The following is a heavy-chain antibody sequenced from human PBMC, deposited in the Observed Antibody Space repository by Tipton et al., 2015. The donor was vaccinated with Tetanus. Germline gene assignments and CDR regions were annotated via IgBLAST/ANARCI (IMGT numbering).Heavy chain of an antibody. CDR2: ISSTSSYI. J-gene: IGHJ5*02. Sequence: GSLRLSCVVSGFTFSNYGMNWVRQAPGKGLEWVSSISSTSSYIYYAGSVKGRFTVSRDNAKSSLYLQMNSLRAEDTAVYYCARNLRDDYVSIDWFGPWGQGTLVTVSS. CDR3: ARNLRDDYVSIDWFGP. V-gene: IGHV3-21*06. D-gene: IGHD5-24*01. CDR1: GFTFSNYG.